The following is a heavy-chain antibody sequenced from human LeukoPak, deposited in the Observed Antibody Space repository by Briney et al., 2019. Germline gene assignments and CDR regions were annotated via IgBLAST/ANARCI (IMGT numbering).Heavy chain of an antibody. CDR1: GYTFTSYG. V-gene: IGHV1-18*01. CDR2: ISAYNGNT. Sequence: ASVKVSCKASGYTFTSYGISWVRQAPGQGLEWMGWISAYNGNTNYAQKLRGRVTMTTDTSTSTAYMELRSLRSDDTAVYYCARSGATAMEKREWLSYYYYMDVWGKGTTVTVSS. D-gene: IGHD5-18*01. CDR3: ARSGATAMEKREWLSYYYYMDV. J-gene: IGHJ6*03.